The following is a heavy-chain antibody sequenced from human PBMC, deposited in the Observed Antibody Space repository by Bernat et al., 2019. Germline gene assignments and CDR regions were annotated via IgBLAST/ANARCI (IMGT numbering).Heavy chain of an antibody. Sequence: QVQLVESGGGVVQPGRSLRLSCAASGFTFSSYAMHWVRQAPGKGLEWVAVISYDGSNKYYADSVKGRFTISRDNSKNTLYLQMNSLRAEDTAVYYCAIAARPGYFDYWGQGTLVTVSS. D-gene: IGHD6-6*01. CDR3: AIAARPGYFDY. V-gene: IGHV3-30-3*01. J-gene: IGHJ4*02. CDR1: GFTFSSYA. CDR2: ISYDGSNK.